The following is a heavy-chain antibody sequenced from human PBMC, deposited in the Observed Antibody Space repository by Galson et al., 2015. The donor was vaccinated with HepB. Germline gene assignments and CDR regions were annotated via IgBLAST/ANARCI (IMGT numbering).Heavy chain of an antibody. Sequence: LSLTCAVYGGSFSGYYWSWIRQPPGKGLEWIGEINHSGSTNYNPSLKSRVTISVDTSKNQFSLKLSSVTAADTAVYYCARGDVVVPAAIKSNARDYWGQGTLVTVSS. CDR3: ARGDVVVPAAIKSNARDY. V-gene: IGHV4-34*01. D-gene: IGHD2-2*01. CDR2: INHSGST. J-gene: IGHJ4*02. CDR1: GGSFSGYY.